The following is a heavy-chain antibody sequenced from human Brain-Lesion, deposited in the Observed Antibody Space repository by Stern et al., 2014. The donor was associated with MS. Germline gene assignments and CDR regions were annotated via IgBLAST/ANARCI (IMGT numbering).Heavy chain of an antibody. Sequence: VQLEESGPGLVKPSQTLSLSCTVSGGSISSGGYYWSWIRQPAGKGLEWIGRIFNSGSTSYNPSLKSRVTLSKDKSKNQFSLRLTSMTAADTAVYYCARGRVVPGFQYYATDVWGQGTTVIVSS. CDR2: IFNSGST. V-gene: IGHV4-61*02. D-gene: IGHD2-2*01. J-gene: IGHJ6*02. CDR3: ARGRVVPGFQYYATDV. CDR1: GGSISSGGYY.